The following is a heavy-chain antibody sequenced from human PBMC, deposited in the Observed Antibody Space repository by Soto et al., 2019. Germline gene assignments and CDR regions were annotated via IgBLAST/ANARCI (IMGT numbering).Heavy chain of an antibody. CDR1: GGTFSSYA. D-gene: IGHD5-12*01. J-gene: IGHJ5*02. Sequence: VKVSCKASGGTFSSYAISWVRQAPGQGLEWMGGIIPIFGTANYAQKFQGRVTITADKSTSTAYMELSSLRSEDTAVYYCAREEMATIENWFDPWGQGTLVTVSS. CDR2: IIPIFGTA. CDR3: AREEMATIENWFDP. V-gene: IGHV1-69*06.